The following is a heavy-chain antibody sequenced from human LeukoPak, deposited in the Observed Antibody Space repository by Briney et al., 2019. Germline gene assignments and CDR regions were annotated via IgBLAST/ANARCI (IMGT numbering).Heavy chain of an antibody. CDR2: VNHSGST. CDR3: ARGEAAAGPMDYMDV. CDR1: GGSFSGYY. D-gene: IGHD6-13*01. V-gene: IGHV4-34*01. Sequence: PSETLSLTCAVYGGSFSGYYWSWIRQPPGKGLEWIGEVNHSGSTNYNPSLKSRVTMSVDTSKNQFSLKLSSVTAADTAVYYCARGEAAAGPMDYMDVWDAGATVTVSS. J-gene: IGHJ6*03.